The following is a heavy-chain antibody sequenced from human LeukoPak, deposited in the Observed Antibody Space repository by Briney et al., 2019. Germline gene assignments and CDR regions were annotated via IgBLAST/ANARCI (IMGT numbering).Heavy chain of an antibody. Sequence: SETLSLTCTVSGGSISSYYWSWIRQPPGKGLEWIGYIYYSGSTNYNPSLKSRVTISVDTSKNQFSLKLSSVTAADTAVYYCARWGIAAAGTPLYYYYMDVWGKGTTVTVSS. D-gene: IGHD6-13*01. V-gene: IGHV4-59*12. CDR2: IYYSGST. CDR1: GGSISSYY. CDR3: ARWGIAAAGTPLYYYYMDV. J-gene: IGHJ6*03.